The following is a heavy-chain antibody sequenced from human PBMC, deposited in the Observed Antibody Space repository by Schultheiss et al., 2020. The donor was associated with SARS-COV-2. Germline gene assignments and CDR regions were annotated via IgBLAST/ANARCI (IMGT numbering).Heavy chain of an antibody. CDR3: ARGRYYPFDY. CDR1: GGCISTSGYY. CDR2: IYYSGNT. D-gene: IGHD1-26*01. Sequence: SQTLSLTCTVAGGCISTSGYYWGWIRQPTGKGLEWIASIYYSGNTYYNPSLKSRVTISVDTSKNQFSLKLISVTTADTAVYYCARGRYYPFDYWCQGTLVTVSS. J-gene: IGHJ4*02. V-gene: IGHV4-39*01.